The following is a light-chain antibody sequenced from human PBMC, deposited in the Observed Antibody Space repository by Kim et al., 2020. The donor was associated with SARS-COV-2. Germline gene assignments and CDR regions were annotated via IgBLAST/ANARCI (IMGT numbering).Light chain of an antibody. CDR3: QQSGISRGT. Sequence: EIVLTQSPGTLSLSPGERATLSCRASQSVSSSYLAWYQQKPGQAPRLLIYGTSSRATGIPDRFSGSGSGTDFTLTISRLEPEDFAVYYCQQSGISRGTFGQGTKLEI. J-gene: IGKJ2*02. V-gene: IGKV3-20*01. CDR1: QSVSSSY. CDR2: GTS.